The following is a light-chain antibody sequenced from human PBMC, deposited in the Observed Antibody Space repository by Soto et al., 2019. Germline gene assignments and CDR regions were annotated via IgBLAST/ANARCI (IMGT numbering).Light chain of an antibody. J-gene: IGKJ4*01. CDR1: QSVSNK. CDR2: ASS. V-gene: IGKV3-15*01. CDR3: QQYHNWPPLT. Sequence: EIVMTQSPATLSVSPGERATLSCRASQSVSNKLAWYQQKPGQPPRLLIYASSTRVPSAPARFSGSGSGTEFTLTISSLQSEDFAVYYCQQYHNWPPLTFGGGTKVEIK.